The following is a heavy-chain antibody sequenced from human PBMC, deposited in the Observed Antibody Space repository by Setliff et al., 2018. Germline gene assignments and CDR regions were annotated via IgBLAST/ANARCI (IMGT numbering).Heavy chain of an antibody. D-gene: IGHD1-20*01. V-gene: IGHV4-59*08. CDR2: IYNSGST. Sequence: SETLSLTCTVSGGSISSYYWSWIRQPPGKGLEWIGYIYNSGSTNYNPSLKSRVTISVDTSKNQISLKLTSVTAADTAMYYCARYNSAAGSFDPWGQGTLVTVSS. CDR1: GGSISSYY. J-gene: IGHJ5*02. CDR3: ARYNSAAGSFDP.